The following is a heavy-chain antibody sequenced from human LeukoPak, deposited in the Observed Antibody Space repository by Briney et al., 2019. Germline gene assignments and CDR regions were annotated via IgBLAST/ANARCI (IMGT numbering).Heavy chain of an antibody. V-gene: IGHV4-38-2*02. CDR1: GYSISSGYY. CDR2: IYHSGST. J-gene: IGHJ5*02. D-gene: IGHD6-13*01. CDR3: ARAYRSSWYANWFDP. Sequence: SETLSLTCTVSGYSISSGYYWGWIRQPPGKGLEWVGSIYHSGSTYYNPSLKSRVTISVDTSKNQFSLKLSSVTAADTAVYFCARAYRSSWYANWFDPWGQGTLVTVSS.